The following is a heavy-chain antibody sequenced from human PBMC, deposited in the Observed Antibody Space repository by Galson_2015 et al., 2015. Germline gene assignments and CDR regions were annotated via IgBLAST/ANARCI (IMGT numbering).Heavy chain of an antibody. CDR2: KWYDGSNK. CDR3: ARDFGGRRNFDY. Sequence: SLRLSCAASGFTFSSYGMHWVRQAPGKGLEWVAVKWYDGSNKYYADSVKGRFTVSRDNSKNTLYLQMNSLRAEDTAVYYCARDFGGRRNFDYWGQGTLVTVSS. J-gene: IGHJ4*02. D-gene: IGHD3-3*01. V-gene: IGHV3-33*01. CDR1: GFTFSSYG.